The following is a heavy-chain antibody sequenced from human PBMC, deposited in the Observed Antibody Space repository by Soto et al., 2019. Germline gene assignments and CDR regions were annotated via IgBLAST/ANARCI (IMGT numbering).Heavy chain of an antibody. CDR3: ARDRHRGTFSK. D-gene: IGHD3-16*01. CDR1: GYTLTNYG. V-gene: IGHV1-18*01. Sequence: ASVKVSWKASGYTLTNYGISWGRQAPGQGLEWMGWISAYNGNTNYAQKLQGRVTLTTDTSTSTAYMELRSLRSDDTAVYYCARDRHRGTFSKWGLGTLVTVSS. CDR2: ISAYNGNT. J-gene: IGHJ4*02.